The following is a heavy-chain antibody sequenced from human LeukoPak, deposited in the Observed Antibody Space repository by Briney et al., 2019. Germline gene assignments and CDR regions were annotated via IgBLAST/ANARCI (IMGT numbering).Heavy chain of an antibody. V-gene: IGHV1-58*02. CDR3: AREAGSYGGDY. D-gene: IGHD1-26*01. Sequence: GASVKVSCKASGFTFTSSTMQWVRQARGQRLEWIGWIVVGSGNTNYAQKLQGRVTMTTDTSTSTAYMELRSLRSDDTAVYYCAREAGSYGGDYWGQGTLVTVSS. CDR2: IVVGSGNT. CDR1: GFTFTSST. J-gene: IGHJ4*02.